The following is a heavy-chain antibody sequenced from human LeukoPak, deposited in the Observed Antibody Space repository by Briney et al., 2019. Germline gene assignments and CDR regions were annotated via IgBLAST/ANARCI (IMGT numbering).Heavy chain of an antibody. CDR3: ARANGDYSWSGGMDV. V-gene: IGHV1-69*13. Sequence: LVKVSCKASGGTFSSYGISWVRQAPGQGLEWMGGIIPIFGTANYAQKFQGRVTITADESTSTAYMELSSLRSEDTAVYYCARANGDYSWSGGMDVWGQGTTVTVS. CDR1: GGTFSSYG. J-gene: IGHJ6*02. D-gene: IGHD4-17*01. CDR2: IIPIFGTA.